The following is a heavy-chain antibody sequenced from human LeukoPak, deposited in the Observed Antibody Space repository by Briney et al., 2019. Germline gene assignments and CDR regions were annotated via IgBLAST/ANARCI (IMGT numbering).Heavy chain of an antibody. Sequence: GGSLRLSCSGSGFTFSNYEIHWVRQVPGKGLEHVSIIGGDGDATFYADSVKGRFTISRVNAKNTVYLQVNSLRGEDTGVYYCARDPVPATARHFDYWGQGTLVTVSS. V-gene: IGHV3-64*04. CDR3: ARDPVPATARHFDY. CDR1: GFTFSNYE. J-gene: IGHJ4*02. D-gene: IGHD1-1*01. CDR2: IGGDGDAT.